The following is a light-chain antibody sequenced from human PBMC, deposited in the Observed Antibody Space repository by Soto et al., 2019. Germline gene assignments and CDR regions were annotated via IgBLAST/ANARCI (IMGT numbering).Light chain of an antibody. CDR3: LQDYNYPLT. Sequence: AIQMTQSPSSLSASLGDRVTITCRASQGIRNDLGWYQQKPGKVPKLLIYAASSLQSGVPARFSGRGSGTDFTLTISSLQPEDFATYYCLQDYNYPLTFGGGTKVDIK. J-gene: IGKJ4*01. V-gene: IGKV1-6*01. CDR1: QGIRND. CDR2: AAS.